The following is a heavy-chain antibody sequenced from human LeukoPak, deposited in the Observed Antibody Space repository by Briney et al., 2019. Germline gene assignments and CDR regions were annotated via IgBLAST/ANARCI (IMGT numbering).Heavy chain of an antibody. CDR3: AELGITMIGGV. Sequence: GGSLRLSCVASGFTFSSCSMNWVRQAPGKGLEWVSYISSSGSTIYYADSVKGRFTISRDNAKNSLYLQMNSLRAEDTAVYYCAELGITMIGGVWGKGTTVTISS. CDR2: ISSSGSTI. D-gene: IGHD3-10*02. CDR1: GFTFSSCS. J-gene: IGHJ6*04. V-gene: IGHV3-48*04.